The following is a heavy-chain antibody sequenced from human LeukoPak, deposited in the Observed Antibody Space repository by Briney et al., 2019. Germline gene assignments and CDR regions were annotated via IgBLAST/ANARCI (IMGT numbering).Heavy chain of an antibody. CDR2: IHPTGVT. V-gene: IGHV4-34*01. J-gene: IGHJ4*02. CDR1: GVSLSDYY. CDR3: VRGEDPYKQGH. Sequence: PSETLSLTCDVSGVSLSDYYWSWIRQPPGKGREWIGEIHPTGVTNYNPSLMTRVTISPDTSKRQFSLKLTSVTAAATAVYYCVRGEDPYKQGHWGQGAQVTVSS. D-gene: IGHD5-24*01.